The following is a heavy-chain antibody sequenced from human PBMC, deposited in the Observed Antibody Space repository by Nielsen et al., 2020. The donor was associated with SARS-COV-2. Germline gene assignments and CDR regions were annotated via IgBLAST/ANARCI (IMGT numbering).Heavy chain of an antibody. V-gene: IGHV3-74*01. J-gene: IGHJ3*02. CDR1: GFTFSSYW. D-gene: IGHD3-22*01. Sequence: GGSLRLSCAASGFTFSSYWMHWVRQAPGKGLVWVSRINSDGSSTSYADSVKGRFTISRDNAKNTLYLQMNSLRAEDTAVYYCARDSYYDSSGTNDAFDIWGQGTMVTVSS. CDR3: ARDSYYDSSGTNDAFDI. CDR2: INSDGSST.